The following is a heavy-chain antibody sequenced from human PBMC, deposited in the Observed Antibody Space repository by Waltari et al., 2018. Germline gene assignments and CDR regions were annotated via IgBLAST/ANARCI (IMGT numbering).Heavy chain of an antibody. J-gene: IGHJ4*02. D-gene: IGHD6-13*01. V-gene: IGHV3-23*04. CDR2: ISGNGGRT. Sequence: EVQLGESGGGLVQPGGSLRLSCAASGFTFSSYAMIWVRQAPGKGLEWVSVISGNGGRTYYADSVKGRFTISRDNSKNTLYLQMKSLRAEDTAVYYCAKGNDYSSSHPFFDSWGQGTLVTVSS. CDR3: AKGNDYSSSHPFFDS. CDR1: GFTFSSYA.